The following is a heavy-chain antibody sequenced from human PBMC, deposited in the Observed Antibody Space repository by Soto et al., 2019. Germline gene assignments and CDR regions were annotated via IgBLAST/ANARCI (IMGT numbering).Heavy chain of an antibody. CDR3: ARDIATRDDF. V-gene: IGHV3-30*09. D-gene: IGHD5-12*01. J-gene: IGHJ4*02. Sequence: HVQLVESGGGVVQPGRSLRLSCEASGFTLTSSSMYWVRQAPGKGLEWLAIISYDGVNKYYADSVKGRFAISRDISKNTLYLQVNSLTVDDTAVYYCARDIATRDDFWGQGTLVTVSS. CDR1: GFTLTSSS. CDR2: ISYDGVNK.